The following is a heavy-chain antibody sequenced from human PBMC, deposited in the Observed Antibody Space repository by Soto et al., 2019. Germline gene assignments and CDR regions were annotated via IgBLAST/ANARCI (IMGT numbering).Heavy chain of an antibody. Sequence: SETLSLTCTVSGGSVSSYYWSWIRQPPGKGLEWIGYIYNSGRTNYNPSLKSRVTISVDTSKNQFSLKLSSVTAADTAVYYCARRYGYSFDYWGQGTLVTVSS. CDR3: ARRYGYSFDY. CDR2: IYNSGRT. V-gene: IGHV4-59*08. D-gene: IGHD1-1*01. CDR1: GGSVSSYY. J-gene: IGHJ4*02.